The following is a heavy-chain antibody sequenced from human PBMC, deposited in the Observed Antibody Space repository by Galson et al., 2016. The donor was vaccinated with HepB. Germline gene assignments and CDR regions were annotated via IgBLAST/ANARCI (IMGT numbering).Heavy chain of an antibody. CDR1: GGSFSGYY. CDR2: INHSGST. CDR3: ATEGFSSSLGGHY. V-gene: IGHV4-34*01. D-gene: IGHD6-6*01. J-gene: IGHJ4*02. Sequence: SETLSLTCAVYGGSFSGYYWSWIRQPPGKGLEWIGEINHSGSTNYNPSLKSRVTISVDTSKNQFSLKLSSVTAADTAVYYCATEGFSSSLGGHYWGQGTLVTVSS.